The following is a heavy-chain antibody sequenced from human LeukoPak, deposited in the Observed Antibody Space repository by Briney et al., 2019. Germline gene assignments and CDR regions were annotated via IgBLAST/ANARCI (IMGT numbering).Heavy chain of an antibody. Sequence: GGSLRLSCAASGFTFSSYSMNWVRQAPGKGLEWVSSINSRSNDIYYADSVKGRFTISRDNAKNSLYLQMNSLRAEDTAVYYCAREGRAYRYSSSWYPTPSWFDPWGQGTLVTVSS. CDR3: AREGRAYRYSSSWYPTPSWFDP. J-gene: IGHJ5*02. CDR1: GFTFSSYS. D-gene: IGHD6-13*01. CDR2: INSRSNDI. V-gene: IGHV3-21*06.